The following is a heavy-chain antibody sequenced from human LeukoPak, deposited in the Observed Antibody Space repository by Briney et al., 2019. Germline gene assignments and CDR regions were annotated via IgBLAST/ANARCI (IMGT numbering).Heavy chain of an antibody. Sequence: SQTLSLTCTVSGGSISSGDYYWSWIRQPPGKGLEWIGYIYYSGSTNYNPSLKSRVTISVDTSKNQFSLKLSSVTAADTAVYYCARYRAAAGAFDIWGQGTMVTVSS. CDR2: IYYSGST. CDR1: GGSISSGDYY. V-gene: IGHV4-30-4*08. D-gene: IGHD6-13*01. CDR3: ARYRAAAGAFDI. J-gene: IGHJ3*02.